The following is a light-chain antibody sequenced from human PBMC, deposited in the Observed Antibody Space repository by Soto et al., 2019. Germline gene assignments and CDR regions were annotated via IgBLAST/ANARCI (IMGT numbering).Light chain of an antibody. V-gene: IGKV2-30*02. J-gene: IGKJ1*01. CDR2: RVS. CDR1: ESLLHADGNTH. Sequence: DVVMTQSPLSLSVTLGQPASISCRSSESLLHADGNTHLNWFQQRPGQSPRRVIYRVSKRDSGAPDRFSGSGSDTDFTRNISRVEAEDVAVDYCMQATHWPGTFGQGTQV. CDR3: MQATHWPGT.